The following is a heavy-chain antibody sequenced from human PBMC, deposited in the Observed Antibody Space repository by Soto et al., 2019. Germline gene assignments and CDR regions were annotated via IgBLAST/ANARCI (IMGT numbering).Heavy chain of an antibody. J-gene: IGHJ2*01. Sequence: QVQLVQSGAEVKKPGASVKVSCKASGYTFTGYYMHWVRQAPGQGLEWMGWINPNSGGTNYAQKFQGWVTMTRDTSIRTAYMELSRLRSDDTAVYYCARDPGCSGGSCYPYWYFDLWGRGTLVTVSS. CDR3: ARDPGCSGGSCYPYWYFDL. V-gene: IGHV1-2*04. CDR1: GYTFTGYY. CDR2: INPNSGGT. D-gene: IGHD2-15*01.